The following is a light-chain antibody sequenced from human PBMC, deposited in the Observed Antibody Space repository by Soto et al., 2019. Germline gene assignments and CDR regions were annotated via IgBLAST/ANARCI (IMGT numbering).Light chain of an antibody. CDR3: QQYGSSPMT. CDR2: DAS. CDR1: ESIRTW. J-gene: IGKJ5*01. Sequence: DIQMTQSPSTLSASIGDRVTITCRASESIRTWLAWYQHKPGKAPKFLIYDASSLESGVPSSFSGSGSGTEFTLTISNLQPDDFATYFCQQYGSSPMTFGQGTRLEIK. V-gene: IGKV1-5*01.